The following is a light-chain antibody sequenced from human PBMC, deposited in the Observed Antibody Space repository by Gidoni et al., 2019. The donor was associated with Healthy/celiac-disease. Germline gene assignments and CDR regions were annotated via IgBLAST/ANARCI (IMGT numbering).Light chain of an antibody. CDR1: QSISSY. CDR3: QQSYSTPRFT. CDR2: AAS. J-gene: IGKJ3*01. V-gene: IGKV1-39*01. Sequence: DIQMTQSRSALSASVGDRVTITCRASQSISSYLNWYQQKPGKAPKLLIYAASSLQSGVPSRFSGSGDGTDFTLTISSLQPEDFATYYCQQSYSTPRFTFGHGTKVDIK.